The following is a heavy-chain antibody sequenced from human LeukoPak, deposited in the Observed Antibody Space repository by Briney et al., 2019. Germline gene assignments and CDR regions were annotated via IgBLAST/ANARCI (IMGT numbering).Heavy chain of an antibody. CDR1: GGSISSGNW. D-gene: IGHD4-23*01. V-gene: IGHV4-4*02. CDR3: ARNAGNSGVDY. J-gene: IGHJ4*02. CDR2: IYHSGST. Sequence: SGTLSLTCVVSGGSISSGNWWTWLRQPPGKGLEWIGEIYHSGSTNYNPSLKSRVTISVDKSKSQFSMKLNSAMAADTAVYYCARNAGNSGVDYWGQGTLVTVSS.